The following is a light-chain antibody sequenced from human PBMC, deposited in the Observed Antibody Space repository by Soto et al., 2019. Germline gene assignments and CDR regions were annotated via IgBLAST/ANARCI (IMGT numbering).Light chain of an antibody. V-gene: IGKV3-20*01. J-gene: IGKJ4*01. Sequence: EIVLTQSPGTLSLSPGESATLSCRASQSVGRNYLAWFQHKPDQAPRLLIYDASNRATGVPDRFSGSGSGTDFTLSVTRLEPEDFAVYYCHQYGTSPLTFGGGTKVEIK. CDR1: QSVGRNY. CDR2: DAS. CDR3: HQYGTSPLT.